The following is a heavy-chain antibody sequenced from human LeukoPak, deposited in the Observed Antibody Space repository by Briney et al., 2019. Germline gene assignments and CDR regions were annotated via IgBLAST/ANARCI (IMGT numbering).Heavy chain of an antibody. V-gene: IGHV3-33*01. Sequence: GGSLRLSCAASGFTFSSYGMHWVRQAPGKGLEWVAVIWYDGSNKYYADPVKGRFTISRDNSKNTLYLQMNSLRAEDTAVYYCATRSLNSSGWDSQYYFDYWGQGTLVTVSS. CDR3: ATRSLNSSGWDSQYYFDY. CDR1: GFTFSSYG. CDR2: IWYDGSNK. D-gene: IGHD6-19*01. J-gene: IGHJ4*02.